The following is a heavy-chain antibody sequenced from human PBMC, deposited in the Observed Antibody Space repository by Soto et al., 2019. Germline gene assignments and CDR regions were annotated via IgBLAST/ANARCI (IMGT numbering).Heavy chain of an antibody. CDR2: IKSKTDGGTT. CDR3: TTTVGATPLFDY. D-gene: IGHD1-26*01. CDR1: GFTFSNAW. Sequence: GGSLRLSCAASGFTFSNAWMSWVRQAPGKGLEWVGHIKSKTDGGTTDYAAPVKGRFTISRDDSKNTLYLQMNSLKTEDTAVYYCTTTVGATPLFDYWGQGTLVTVSS. J-gene: IGHJ4*02. V-gene: IGHV3-15*01.